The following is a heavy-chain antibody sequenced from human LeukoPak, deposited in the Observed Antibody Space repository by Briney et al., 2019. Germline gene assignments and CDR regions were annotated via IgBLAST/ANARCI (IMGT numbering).Heavy chain of an antibody. V-gene: IGHV5-51*01. CDR2: IFPYDSDT. CDR3: ARSSVRGYPDHFDY. CDR1: GSSLTTYW. D-gene: IGHD3-22*01. J-gene: IGHJ4*02. Sequence: GESLKISCTDSGSSLTTYWIAWVRQMPGKGLEWMGIIFPYDSDTTYHPSFQGRVTFAADTSINTAYLQWSSLQASDTAVYYCARSSVRGYPDHFDYWGQGTLVTVSS.